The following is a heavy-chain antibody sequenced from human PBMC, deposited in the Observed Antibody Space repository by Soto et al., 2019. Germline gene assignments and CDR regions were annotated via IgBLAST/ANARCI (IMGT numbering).Heavy chain of an antibody. D-gene: IGHD3-16*01. CDR3: ARENMGGDWFDP. Sequence: QVQLQESGPGLVKPSQTLSLTCTVSGGSISSGGYYWSWIRQHPGKGMEWIGYIYYSGSTYYNPSLKSSVTISVDTSKNQFSLKLSSVTAADTAVYYCARENMGGDWFDPWGQGTLVTVSS. CDR2: IYYSGST. J-gene: IGHJ5*02. V-gene: IGHV4-31*03. CDR1: GGSISSGGYY.